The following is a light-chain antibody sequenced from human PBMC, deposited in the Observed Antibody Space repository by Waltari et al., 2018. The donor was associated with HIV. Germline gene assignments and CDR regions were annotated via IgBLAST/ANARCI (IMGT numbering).Light chain of an antibody. CDR2: VAS. V-gene: IGKV1-27*01. Sequence: DLQMTQSPSSLSASVGDRVTITCRASQGISNYLAWYQQKPGKVPKLLIYVASTLQSGVPSRFSGSGSGTDFTLTISSLQPEDVATYYCQKYNSAPLITFGPGTKVDIK. CDR1: QGISNY. J-gene: IGKJ3*01. CDR3: QKYNSAPLIT.